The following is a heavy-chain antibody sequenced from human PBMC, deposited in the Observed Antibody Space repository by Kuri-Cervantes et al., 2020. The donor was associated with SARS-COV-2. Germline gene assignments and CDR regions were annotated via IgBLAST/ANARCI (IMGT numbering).Heavy chain of an antibody. CDR3: TTDPTNVHDY. CDR1: GFTFSSYE. V-gene: IGHV3-15*01. CDR2: IKSKTDGGTT. J-gene: IGHJ4*02. Sequence: GGSLRLSCAASGFTFSSYEMNWVRQAPGKGLEWVGRIKSKTDGGTTDYAAPVKGRFTISRGDSKNTLYLQMNSLKTEDTAVYYCTTDPTNVHDYWGQGALVTVSS. D-gene: IGHD2-8*01.